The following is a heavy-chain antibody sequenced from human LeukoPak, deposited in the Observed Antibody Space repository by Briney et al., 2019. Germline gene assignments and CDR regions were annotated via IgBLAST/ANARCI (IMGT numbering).Heavy chain of an antibody. Sequence: ASVKVSFKASGYTFTGYYIHWIRQAPGQGLEWMGWINPNSGGTNYAQKFQGRVTMTRDTSISTAYMELSRLRSDDTAVYYCARSVFGQTDAFDIWGQGTMVTVSS. V-gene: IGHV1-2*02. CDR3: ARSVFGQTDAFDI. CDR2: INPNSGGT. CDR1: GYTFTGYY. J-gene: IGHJ3*02. D-gene: IGHD3-16*01.